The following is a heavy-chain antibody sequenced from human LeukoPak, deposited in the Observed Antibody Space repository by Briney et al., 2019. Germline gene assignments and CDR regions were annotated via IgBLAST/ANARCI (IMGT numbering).Heavy chain of an antibody. J-gene: IGHJ4*02. CDR3: ARDPYCSSTSCYTKY. CDR2: ISSSSSYI. CDR1: GFTFSSYA. D-gene: IGHD2-2*02. Sequence: PGGSLRLSCAASGFTFSSYAMSWVRQAPGKGLEWVSSISSSSSYIYYADSVKGRFTISRDNAKNSLYLQMNSLRAEDTAVYYCARDPYCSSTSCYTKYWGQGTLVTVSS. V-gene: IGHV3-21*01.